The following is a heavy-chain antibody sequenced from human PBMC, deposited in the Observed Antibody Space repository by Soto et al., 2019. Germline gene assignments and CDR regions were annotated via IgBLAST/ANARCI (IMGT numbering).Heavy chain of an antibody. CDR2: ISGSDGST. J-gene: IGHJ4*02. Sequence: EVQLLESGGGLVQPGGSLRLSCAASGFTFSSYAMNWVRQAPGKGLEWVSVISGSDGSTYYADSVKGRFTISRDNSKNTLQLQMSSLRAEDTAVYYCARRSSSWYFDYWGPGTLVTVSS. CDR1: GFTFSSYA. D-gene: IGHD6-13*01. CDR3: ARRSSSWYFDY. V-gene: IGHV3-23*01.